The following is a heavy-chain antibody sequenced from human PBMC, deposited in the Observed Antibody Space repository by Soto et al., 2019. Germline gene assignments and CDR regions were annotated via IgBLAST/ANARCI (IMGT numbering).Heavy chain of an antibody. CDR3: ARQTDPDCSGGSCPFDY. J-gene: IGHJ4*02. CDR2: INHSGST. D-gene: IGHD2-15*01. CDR1: GGSFSGYY. Sequence: QVQLQQWGAGLLKPSETLSLTCAVYGGSFSGYYWSWIRQPPGKGLEWIGEINHSGSTNYNPSLKSRVTISVDTSKNQFSLKLSSVTAADTAVYYCARQTDPDCSGGSCPFDYWGQGTLVTVSS. V-gene: IGHV4-34*01.